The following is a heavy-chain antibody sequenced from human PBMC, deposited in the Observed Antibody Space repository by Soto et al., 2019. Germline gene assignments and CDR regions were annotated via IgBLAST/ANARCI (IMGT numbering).Heavy chain of an antibody. V-gene: IGHV4-30-4*01. CDR2: IYYSGST. CDR3: ASEAGYCTNGVCYTPFDP. CDR1: GGYISSGDYY. Sequence: SETLSLPCTVSGGYISSGDYYWSSIRQPPGKGLEWIGYIYYSGSTYYNPSLKSRVTISVDTSKNQFSLKLSSVTAADTAVYYCASEAGYCTNGVCYTPFDPWGPGTLVTVSS. J-gene: IGHJ5*02. D-gene: IGHD2-8*01.